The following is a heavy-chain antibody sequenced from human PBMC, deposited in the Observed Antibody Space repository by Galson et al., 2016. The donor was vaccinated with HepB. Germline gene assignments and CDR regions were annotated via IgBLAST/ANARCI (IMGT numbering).Heavy chain of an antibody. CDR1: GGSVSSSNW. V-gene: IGHV4-4*02. J-gene: IGHJ3*01. CDR3: ARDLQGGRAFDL. CDR2: IYHTGTA. Sequence: ETLSLTCAVSGGSVSSSNWWSWVRQFLGKGLDWIGEIYHTGTASYNQSLKTRVTISVDKSKNLFSLRLNFVTAADTAVYYCARDLQGGRAFDLWGQGTMVTVS.